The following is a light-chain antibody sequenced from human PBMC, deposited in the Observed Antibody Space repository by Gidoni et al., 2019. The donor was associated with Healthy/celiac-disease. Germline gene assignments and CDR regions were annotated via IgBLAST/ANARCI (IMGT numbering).Light chain of an antibody. Sequence: DIVMTQSPDSLAVSLGERATIHRKASQSVLYNSNNKNYLAWFQQKPGQPPKLLIYWASTRESGVPDRFSGSGSGTDFTLTISSLQAEDVAVYFCQQYYSTPPHTFGQGTKLEIK. CDR3: QQYYSTPPHT. CDR2: WAS. V-gene: IGKV4-1*01. CDR1: QSVLYNSNNKNY. J-gene: IGKJ2*01.